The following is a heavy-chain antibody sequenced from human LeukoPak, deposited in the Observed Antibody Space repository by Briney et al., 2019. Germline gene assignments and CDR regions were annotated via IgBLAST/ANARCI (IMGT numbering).Heavy chain of an antibody. CDR1: GGSFSGYY. J-gene: IGHJ2*01. V-gene: IGHV4-34*01. D-gene: IGHD4-23*01. CDR3: ARKGRSGYGGNRYWYFYL. CDR2: VNHSGST. Sequence: SETLSLTCAVYGGSFSGYYWSWIGQPPGKGLEWIGEVNHSGSTNYNPSFKSRVTISVDTSKNQFSLKLSSVTAADTAVYYCARKGRSGYGGNRYWYFYLWGRGTLVTVSS.